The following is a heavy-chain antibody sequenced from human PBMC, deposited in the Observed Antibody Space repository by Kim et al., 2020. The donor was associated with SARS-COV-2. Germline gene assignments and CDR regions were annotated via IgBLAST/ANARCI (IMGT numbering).Heavy chain of an antibody. CDR3: ARVRTVRFHFYYMDV. J-gene: IGHJ6*03. V-gene: IGHV1-18*01. Sequence: ASVKVSCKASGYTFTSHGISWVRQAPGQGLEWMGWISGFIGNAKYEQKFQGRVTLTTDTSTSTAYMELKSLRSDDTAVYYCARVRTVRFHFYYMDVWGKGTTDTVSS. D-gene: IGHD2-21*01. CDR1: GYTFTSHG. CDR2: ISGFIGNA.